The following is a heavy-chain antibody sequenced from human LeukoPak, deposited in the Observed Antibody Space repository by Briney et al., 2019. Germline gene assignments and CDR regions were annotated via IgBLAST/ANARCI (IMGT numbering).Heavy chain of an antibody. J-gene: IGHJ4*02. Sequence: GGSLRLSCAASGFTFSSYAMSWVRQAPGKGLEWVSAISGSGGSTYYADSVKGRFTISRDNSKNSLYLQMNSLRAEDTALYYCAKLMVRGARGPIDYWGQGTLVTVSS. V-gene: IGHV3-23*01. D-gene: IGHD3-10*01. CDR3: AKLMVRGARGPIDY. CDR2: ISGSGGST. CDR1: GFTFSSYA.